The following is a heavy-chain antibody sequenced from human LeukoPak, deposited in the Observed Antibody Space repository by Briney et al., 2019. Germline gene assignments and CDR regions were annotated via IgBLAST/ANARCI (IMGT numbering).Heavy chain of an antibody. CDR1: GFTFSSYA. CDR3: ANPPLEPPFDY. J-gene: IGHJ4*02. CDR2: ISSSGGST. D-gene: IGHD1-1*01. V-gene: IGHV3-23*01. Sequence: AGTLRLSCAASGFTFSSYAMSWVRQAPGKGLEWVSAISSSGGSTYYADSVKGRFTISRDSSKNTLYLQMNSLRAEDTAVYYCANPPLEPPFDYWGQGTPVTV.